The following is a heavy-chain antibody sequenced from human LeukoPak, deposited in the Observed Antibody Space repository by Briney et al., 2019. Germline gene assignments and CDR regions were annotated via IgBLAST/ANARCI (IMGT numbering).Heavy chain of an antibody. D-gene: IGHD4/OR15-4a*01. Sequence: GGSLRLSCAASGFTFSSYWMRWVRQAPGKGLVWVSRINSDGSSTSYADSVKGRFTISRDHSKNPLHLQMNSLRAEDTAVYYCARRAGAYSHPYDYWRQGTLVTVSS. J-gene: IGHJ4*02. CDR1: GFTFSSYW. V-gene: IGHV3-74*01. CDR3: ARRAGAYSHPYDY. CDR2: INSDGSST.